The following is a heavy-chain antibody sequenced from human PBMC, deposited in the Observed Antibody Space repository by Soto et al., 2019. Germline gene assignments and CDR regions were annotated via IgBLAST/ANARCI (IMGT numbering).Heavy chain of an antibody. CDR1: GYSFTSYW. CDR2: IYPGDSDT. CDR3: ARRRPDPTLRTLVAEAYCAFDI. J-gene: IGHJ3*02. D-gene: IGHD2-15*01. V-gene: IGHV5-51*01. Sequence: EVQLVQSGAEVKKPGESLKISCKGSGYSFTSYWIGWVRQMPGKGLEWMGIIYPGDSDTRYSPSFQGQVTISADKSISTAYLQWSSLKASDTAMYYCARRRPDPTLRTLVAEAYCAFDIWGQGTMVTVSS.